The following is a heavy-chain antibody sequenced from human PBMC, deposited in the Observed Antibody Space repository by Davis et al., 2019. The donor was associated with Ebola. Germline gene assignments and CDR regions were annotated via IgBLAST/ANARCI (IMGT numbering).Heavy chain of an antibody. D-gene: IGHD3-10*01. CDR3: ARDTESTMVRGVMDY. J-gene: IGHJ4*02. Sequence: GESLKISCAASGFTFSSYAMSWVRQAPGKGLEWVSAISGSGGSTYYADSVKGRFTISRDNSKNTLYLQMNSLRAEDTAVYYCARDTESTMVRGVMDYWGQGTLVTVSS. CDR2: ISGSGGST. V-gene: IGHV3-23*01. CDR1: GFTFSSYA.